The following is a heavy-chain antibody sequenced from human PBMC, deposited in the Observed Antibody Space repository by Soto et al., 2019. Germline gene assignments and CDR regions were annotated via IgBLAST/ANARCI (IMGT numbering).Heavy chain of an antibody. CDR3: TTDKTWLRLVGPIDY. D-gene: IGHD5-12*01. J-gene: IGHJ4*02. CDR2: IKSKTDGGTT. CDR1: GFTFSNAW. V-gene: IGHV3-15*07. Sequence: PGGSLRLSCAASGFTFSNAWMNWVRQAPGKGLEWVGRIKSKTDGGTTDYAAPVKGRFTISRDDSKNTLYLQMNSLKTEDTAVYYCTTDKTWLRLVGPIDYWGQGTLVTVSS.